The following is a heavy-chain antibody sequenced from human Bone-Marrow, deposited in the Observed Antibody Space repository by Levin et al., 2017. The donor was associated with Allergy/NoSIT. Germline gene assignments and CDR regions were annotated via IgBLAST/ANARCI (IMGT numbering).Heavy chain of an antibody. J-gene: IGHJ6*02. Sequence: QPGGSLRLSCAASGFTFSSYAMHWVRQAPGKGLEWVAVISYDGSNKYYADSVKGRFTISRDNSKNTLYLQMNSLRAEDTAVYYCARDRREVSDYYYGMDVWGQGTTVTVSS. CDR3: ARDRREVSDYYYGMDV. V-gene: IGHV3-30*04. D-gene: IGHD1-26*01. CDR2: ISYDGSNK. CDR1: GFTFSSYA.